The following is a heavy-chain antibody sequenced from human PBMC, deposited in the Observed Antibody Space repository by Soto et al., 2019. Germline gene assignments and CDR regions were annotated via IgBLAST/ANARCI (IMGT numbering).Heavy chain of an antibody. CDR3: ARDQNYYGSGSYYKWSWFDP. D-gene: IGHD3-10*01. CDR2: ISTYTGNT. J-gene: IGHJ5*02. CDR1: GYTLTSYG. V-gene: IGHV1-18*01. Sequence: GASVKVSCKASGYTLTSYGISWLRQAPGQGLEWMGWISTYTGNTIYAQKFQDRVTMTAEKSTSTAYMGLRSLRSDDTAVYYCARDQNYYGSGSYYKWSWFDPWGQGTLVTVSS.